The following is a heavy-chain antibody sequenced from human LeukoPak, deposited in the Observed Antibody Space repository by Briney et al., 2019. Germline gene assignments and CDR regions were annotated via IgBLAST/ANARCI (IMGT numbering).Heavy chain of an antibody. CDR1: GFTFSSYA. CDR3: ARTQYSYGPGSVFWYYGMDV. V-gene: IGHV3-30-3*01. Sequence: GGSLRLSCAASGFTFSSYAMHWVRQAPGKGLEWVAVISYDGSNKYYADSVKGRFTISRDNSKNTLYLQMNSLRAEDTAVYYCARTQYSYGPGSVFWYYGMDVWGQGTTVTVSS. D-gene: IGHD5-18*01. CDR2: ISYDGSNK. J-gene: IGHJ6*02.